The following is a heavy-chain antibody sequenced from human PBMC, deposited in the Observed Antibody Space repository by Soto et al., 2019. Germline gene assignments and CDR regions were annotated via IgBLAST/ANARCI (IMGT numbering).Heavy chain of an antibody. V-gene: IGHV1-69*02. CDR3: AREVVGAMDV. D-gene: IGHD1-26*01. CDR1: GGTFSSYT. J-gene: IGHJ6*02. Sequence: QVQLVQSGAEVKKPGSSVKVSCKASGGTFSSYTISWVRQAPGQGLEWMGRIIPILGIANYAQKFRGRVTITADKSTSTAYMELSSLRSEDTAVYYCAREVVGAMDVWGQGTTVTVSS. CDR2: IIPILGIA.